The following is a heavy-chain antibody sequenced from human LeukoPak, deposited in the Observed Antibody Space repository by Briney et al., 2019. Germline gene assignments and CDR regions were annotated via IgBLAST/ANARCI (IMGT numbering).Heavy chain of an antibody. V-gene: IGHV1-2*06. CDR2: IDPNSGGT. CDR1: GGTFSSYA. Sequence: ASVKVSCKASGGTFSSYAISWVRQAPGQGLEWLGRIDPNSGGTKYAQKFQGRVTMTRDTSTSTAYMELSRLRSDDTAVYYCARGRGWDAFDLWGQGTLVTVS. CDR3: ARGRGWDAFDL. J-gene: IGHJ3*01.